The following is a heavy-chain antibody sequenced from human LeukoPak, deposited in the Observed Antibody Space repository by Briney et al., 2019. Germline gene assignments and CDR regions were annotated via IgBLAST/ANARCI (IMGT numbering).Heavy chain of an antibody. D-gene: IGHD6-13*01. J-gene: IGHJ4*02. Sequence: GGSLRLSCAASGFSFSDYRMNWVRQAPGKGLEWVSYISSRSDTIYQADSVKGRFTIARDNAKNSLYLQMNSLRAEDTAVYYCARDHRAAGGTRVVDYWGQGTLVTVSS. CDR1: GFSFSDYR. CDR3: ARDHRAAGGTRVVDY. CDR2: ISSRSDTI. V-gene: IGHV3-48*01.